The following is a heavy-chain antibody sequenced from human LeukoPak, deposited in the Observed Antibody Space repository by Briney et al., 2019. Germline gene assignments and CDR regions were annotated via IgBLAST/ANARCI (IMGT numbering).Heavy chain of an antibody. D-gene: IGHD2-2*01. CDR2: ISGSGGGT. CDR1: RFTFSNYA. J-gene: IGHJ3*02. V-gene: IGHV3-23*01. Sequence: GGSLRLSCGASRFTFSNYAMRWVRQAPGKGLEWVSAISGSGGGTSYADSVKGRFTISRDNSKSTLYLQMIDLRAEDTALYFCAKGYQLLSPFDAFDMWGQGTMVTVSS. CDR3: AKGYQLLSPFDAFDM.